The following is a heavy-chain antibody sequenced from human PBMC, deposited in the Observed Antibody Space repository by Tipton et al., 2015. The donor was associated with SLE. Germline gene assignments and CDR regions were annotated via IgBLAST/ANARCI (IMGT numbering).Heavy chain of an antibody. CDR2: VYDSGST. D-gene: IGHD3-3*01. CDR3: ARLEDPFGIFGVPKGWFDP. V-gene: IGHV4-59*01. CDR1: GFTFSSYS. Sequence: LRLSCAASGFTFSSYSMNWIRQPPGKGLEWIGYVYDSGSTHYNPSLTSRVTMSVDTSKNQFSLKLTSVTAADTAVYYCARLEDPFGIFGVPKGWFDPWGQGTLVTVSS. J-gene: IGHJ5*02.